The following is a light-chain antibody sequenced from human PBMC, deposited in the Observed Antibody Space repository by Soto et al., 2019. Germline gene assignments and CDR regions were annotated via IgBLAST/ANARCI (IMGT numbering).Light chain of an antibody. Sequence: QPVLTQSPSASASLGASVKLTCTLSSGHSNYAIAWHQQQPVKGPRYLIKLNSDGSHTKGDGIPDRFSGSTSGAERYLTISSLQSEDEANYYCQTWGAGIHVVFGGGPKLTVL. CDR3: QTWGAGIHVV. J-gene: IGLJ2*01. V-gene: IGLV4-69*01. CDR2: LNSDGSH. CDR1: SGHSNYA.